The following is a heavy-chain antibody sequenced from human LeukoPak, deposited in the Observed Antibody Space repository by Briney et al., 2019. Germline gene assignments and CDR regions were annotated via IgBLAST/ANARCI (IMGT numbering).Heavy chain of an antibody. CDR1: GYTFTSYG. J-gene: IGHJ4*02. D-gene: IGHD3-3*01. Sequence: ASVKVSCKASGYTFTSYGISWVRQAPGQGLEWMGWISAYNGNTNYPQKLQGRVTMTTDTSTSTAYMELRSLRSDDTAVYYCARGPSITIFGVVIISADFDYWGQGTLVTVS. CDR2: ISAYNGNT. CDR3: ARGPSITIFGVVIISADFDY. V-gene: IGHV1-18*01.